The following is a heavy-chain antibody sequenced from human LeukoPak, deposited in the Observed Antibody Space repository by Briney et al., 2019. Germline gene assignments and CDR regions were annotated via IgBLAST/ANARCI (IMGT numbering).Heavy chain of an antibody. Sequence: SETLSLTCTVSGGSISSSSYYWGWIRQPPGKGLEWIGSIYYSGSTYYNLSLKSRVTISVDTSKNQFSLKLSSVTAADTAVYYCARDGLLDWFDPWGQGTLVTVSS. CDR3: ARDGLLDWFDP. CDR2: IYYSGST. J-gene: IGHJ5*02. CDR1: GGSISSSSYY. V-gene: IGHV4-39*07.